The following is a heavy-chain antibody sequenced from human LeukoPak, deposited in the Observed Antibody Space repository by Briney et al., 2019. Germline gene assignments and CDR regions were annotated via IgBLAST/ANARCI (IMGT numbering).Heavy chain of an antibody. Sequence: ASVKVSCKASGYTFTSYGISWVRQAPGQGLEWMGWISAYNGNTNYAQKLQGRVTMTTDTSTSTAYMELRSLRSDDTAVYYCAREGYSYGYVSHYYYYMDVWGKGTTVTVSS. V-gene: IGHV1-18*01. CDR2: ISAYNGNT. CDR3: AREGYSYGYVSHYYYYMDV. J-gene: IGHJ6*03. D-gene: IGHD5-18*01. CDR1: GYTFTSYG.